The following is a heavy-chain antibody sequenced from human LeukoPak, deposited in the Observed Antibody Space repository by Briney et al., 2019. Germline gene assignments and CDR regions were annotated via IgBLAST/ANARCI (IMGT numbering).Heavy chain of an antibody. CDR1: GFTFSSYA. CDR3: ARDQWGYSSGWFENY. CDR2: ISYDGSNK. V-gene: IGHV3-30-3*01. Sequence: PGGSLRLSYAASGFTFSSYAMHWVRQAPGKGLEWVAVISYDGSNKYYADSVKGRFTISRDNSKNTLYLQMNSLRAEDTAVYYCARDQWGYSSGWFENYWGQGTLVTVSS. J-gene: IGHJ4*02. D-gene: IGHD6-19*01.